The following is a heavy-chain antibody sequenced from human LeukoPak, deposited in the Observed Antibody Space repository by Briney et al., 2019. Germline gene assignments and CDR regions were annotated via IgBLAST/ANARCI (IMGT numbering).Heavy chain of an antibody. CDR3: TTDLRTTAYYYYYYMDV. Sequence: AGGSLRLSCAASGFTFSNARMSWVRQAPGKGLEWVGRIKSKTDGGTTDYAAPVKGRCTISRDDSKNTLYLLMNSLKTEDTAVYYCTTDLRTTAYYYYYYMDVWGKGTTVTVSS. V-gene: IGHV3-15*01. J-gene: IGHJ6*03. CDR1: GFTFSNAR. D-gene: IGHD4-11*01. CDR2: IKSKTDGGTT.